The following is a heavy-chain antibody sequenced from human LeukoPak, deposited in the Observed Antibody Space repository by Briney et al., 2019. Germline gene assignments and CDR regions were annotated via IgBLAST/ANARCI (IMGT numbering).Heavy chain of an antibody. J-gene: IGHJ4*02. CDR2: ISGSGGST. CDR3: AKDRRFLEWLLIGSGFDY. Sequence: GGSLRLSCEASGFTFSSYAMSWVRQAPGKGLEWVSAISGSGGSTYYADSVKGRFTISRDNSKNTLYLQMNSLRAEDTAVYYCAKDRRFLEWLLIGSGFDYWGQGTLVTVSS. D-gene: IGHD3-3*01. CDR1: GFTFSSYA. V-gene: IGHV3-23*01.